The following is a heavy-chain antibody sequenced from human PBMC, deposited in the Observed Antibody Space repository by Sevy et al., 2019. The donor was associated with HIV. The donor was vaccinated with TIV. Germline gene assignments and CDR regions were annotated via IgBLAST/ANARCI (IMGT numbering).Heavy chain of an antibody. D-gene: IGHD2-21*01. CDR2: ISASGYRT. Sequence: GGSLRLSCAASGFTFATYAMSWVRQAPGKGLEWVSGISASGYRTYYADSVKGRFTIPRDHSKNTLYLQMKILRAEDTALYYCAIARGLEVSPLDFWGQGTLVTVSS. J-gene: IGHJ4*02. CDR1: GFTFATYA. V-gene: IGHV3-23*01. CDR3: AIARGLEVSPLDF.